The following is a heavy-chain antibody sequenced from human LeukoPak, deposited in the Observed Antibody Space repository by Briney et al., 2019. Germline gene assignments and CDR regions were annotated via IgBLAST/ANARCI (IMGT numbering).Heavy chain of an antibody. CDR2: ISGSGDNT. CDR3: AKGSYYDSSGSFYFDY. J-gene: IGHJ4*02. Sequence: GGSLRLSCAASGFTVSTNFLSWVRQAPGKGLEWVSGISGSGDNTYYADSVKGRFTISRDNSKNTLYVQVNSLGTEDTAAYYCAKGSYYDSSGSFYFDYWGQGTLVTVSS. CDR1: GFTVSTNF. D-gene: IGHD3-22*01. V-gene: IGHV3-23*01.